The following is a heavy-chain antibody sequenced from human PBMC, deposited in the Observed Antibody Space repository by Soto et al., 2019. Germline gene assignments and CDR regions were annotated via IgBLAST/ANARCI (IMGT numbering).Heavy chain of an antibody. Sequence: ASVKVSCKVSGYTLTELSMHWVRQAPGKGLEWMGGFDPEDGETIYAQKFQGRVTMTEDTSTDTAYMELSSLISEDTAVYYCATVHRQRGYYYYGMDVWGQGTTVTVSS. CDR1: GYTLTELS. J-gene: IGHJ6*02. D-gene: IGHD6-25*01. V-gene: IGHV1-24*01. CDR2: FDPEDGET. CDR3: ATVHRQRGYYYYGMDV.